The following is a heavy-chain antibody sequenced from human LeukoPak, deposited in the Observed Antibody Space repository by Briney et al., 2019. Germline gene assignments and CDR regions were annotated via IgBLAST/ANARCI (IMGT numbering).Heavy chain of an antibody. J-gene: IGHJ6*03. CDR2: INHSGST. CDR3: ARGGQYSSSWYSNYYYYMDV. V-gene: IGHV4-34*01. Sequence: SETLSLTCAVYGGSFSGYYWSWIRQPPGKGLEWIGEINHSGSTNYNPSLKSRVTISVDTSKNQFSLKLSSVTAADTAVYYCARGGQYSSSWYSNYYYYMDVWGKGTSVTVSS. D-gene: IGHD6-13*01. CDR1: GGSFSGYY.